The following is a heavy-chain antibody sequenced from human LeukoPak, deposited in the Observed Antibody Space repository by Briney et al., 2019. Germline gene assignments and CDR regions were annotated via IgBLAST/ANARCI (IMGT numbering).Heavy chain of an antibody. CDR3: ARVGGVKFVGWFDP. CDR1: GFTFSSYS. V-gene: IGHV3-48*04. CDR2: ISSSSTI. J-gene: IGHJ5*02. Sequence: GGSLRLSCAASGFTFSSYSMNWVRQAPGKGLEWVSYISSSSTIYYADSVKGRFTISRDNAKNSLYLQMNSLRAEDTAVYYCARVGGVKFVGWFDPWGQGTLVTVSS. D-gene: IGHD3-16*01.